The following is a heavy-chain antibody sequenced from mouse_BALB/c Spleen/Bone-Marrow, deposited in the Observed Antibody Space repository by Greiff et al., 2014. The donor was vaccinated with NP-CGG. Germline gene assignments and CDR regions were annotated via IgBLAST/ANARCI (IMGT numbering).Heavy chain of an antibody. CDR2: INPDSNTI. V-gene: IGHV4-1*02. D-gene: IGHD1-2*01. J-gene: IGHJ3*01. CDR1: GFDFSRYW. CDR3: ARLGYYGSFAY. Sequence: SGGGLVQPGGSLKLSCAASGFDFSRYWMSWVRQAPGKGLEWIGEINPDSNTINYTPSLKDKFIISRDNAKSTLYLQMSKVRSEDTALYYCARLGYYGSFAYWGQGTLVTVSA.